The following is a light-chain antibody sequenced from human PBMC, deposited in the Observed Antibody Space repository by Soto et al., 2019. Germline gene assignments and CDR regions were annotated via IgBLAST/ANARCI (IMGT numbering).Light chain of an antibody. Sequence: DIQMTQSPSSLSASVGDSVTITCRASQGISTYLNWYQQKPGKAPKLLIYGAFSLQSGVPSRFSGSGSETDFTLSISSLQPEDFATYSCQQSYSTTWTFGQGTKWRS. CDR1: QGISTY. CDR3: QQSYSTTWT. J-gene: IGKJ1*01. CDR2: GAF. V-gene: IGKV1-39*01.